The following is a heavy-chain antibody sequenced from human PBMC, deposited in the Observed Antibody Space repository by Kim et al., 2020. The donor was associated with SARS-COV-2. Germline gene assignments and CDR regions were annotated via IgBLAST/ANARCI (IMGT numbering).Heavy chain of an antibody. Sequence: KGRFTISRDNSKNTLYLQMNSLRAEDTAVYYCAKVTSITMIVVARGYFDYWGQGTLVTVSP. D-gene: IGHD3-22*01. V-gene: IGHV3-23*01. J-gene: IGHJ4*02. CDR3: AKVTSITMIVVARGYFDY.